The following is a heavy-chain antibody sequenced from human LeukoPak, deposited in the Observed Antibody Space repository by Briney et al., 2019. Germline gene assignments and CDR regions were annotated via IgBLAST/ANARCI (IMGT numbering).Heavy chain of an antibody. D-gene: IGHD5-24*01. Sequence: SETLSLTCTVSGGSISSSSYYWGWIRQPPGKGLEWIGSIYYSGSTYYNPSLKSRATISVDTSKNQFSLKLSSGTAADTAVYYCARRRDGYDGNWYFDLWGRGTLVTVSS. CDR1: GGSISSSSYY. CDR3: ARRRDGYDGNWYFDL. J-gene: IGHJ2*01. CDR2: IYYSGST. V-gene: IGHV4-39*07.